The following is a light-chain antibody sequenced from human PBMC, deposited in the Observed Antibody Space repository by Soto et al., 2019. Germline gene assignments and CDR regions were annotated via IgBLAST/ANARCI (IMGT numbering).Light chain of an antibody. CDR2: EVS. CDR3: SSYATSPNALFV. CDR1: SSDVGGFNY. Sequence: QSVLTLPASVSGSLGQSITISCTGSSSDVGGFNYVSWYQHHSGQAPKLIIYEVSNRPSGVSIRFSGSKSGSTASLIISGLQAEDEADYYCSSYATSPNALFVFGAGTKVTVL. V-gene: IGLV2-14*01. J-gene: IGLJ1*01.